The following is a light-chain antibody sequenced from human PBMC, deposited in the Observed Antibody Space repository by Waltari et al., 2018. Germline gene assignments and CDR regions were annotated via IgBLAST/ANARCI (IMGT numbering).Light chain of an antibody. V-gene: IGLV2-14*01. CDR3: SSYTSSSSYV. Sequence: QSALTQPASVSGSPGQSITISCTGTSSDVGSYNYVSWYQQHPGKAPKLRIYEVSNRPSGVSSRFSGSKAGNTASLTISGLQAEDEADYYCSSYTSSSSYVFGTGTKVTVL. CDR2: EVS. J-gene: IGLJ1*01. CDR1: SSDVGSYNY.